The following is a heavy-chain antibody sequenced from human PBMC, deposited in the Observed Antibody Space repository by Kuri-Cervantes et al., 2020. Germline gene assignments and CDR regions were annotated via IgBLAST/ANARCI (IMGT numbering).Heavy chain of an antibody. D-gene: IGHD2-15*01. CDR3: ARGGPEINRRIVVVVAATPGSTGCMDV. CDR2: IKQDGSEK. V-gene: IGHV3-7*01. Sequence: GESLKISCAASGFTFSSYWMSWVRQAPGKGLEWVANIKQDGSEKYYVDSVEGRFTISRDNAKNSLYLQMNSLRAEDTAVYYCARGGPEINRRIVVVVAATPGSTGCMDVWGKGTTVTVSS. CDR1: GFTFSSYW. J-gene: IGHJ6*03.